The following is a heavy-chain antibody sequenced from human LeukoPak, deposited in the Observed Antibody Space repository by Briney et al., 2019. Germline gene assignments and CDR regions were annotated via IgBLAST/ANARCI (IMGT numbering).Heavy chain of an antibody. V-gene: IGHV3-30*19. Sequence: GGSLRLSCGASGFTFRNYGMLWVRQAPGKGLEWVAVISYDGSNKYYADSVKGRFTISRDNSKNTLYLQMNSLRAEDTAVYYCARSAMATIKSGLDYWGQGTLVTVSS. J-gene: IGHJ4*02. CDR3: ARSAMATIKSGLDY. CDR2: ISYDGSNK. D-gene: IGHD5-24*01. CDR1: GFTFRNYG.